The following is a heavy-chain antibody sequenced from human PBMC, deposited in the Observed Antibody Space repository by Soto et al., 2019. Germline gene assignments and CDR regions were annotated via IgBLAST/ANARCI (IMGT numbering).Heavy chain of an antibody. CDR1: GASVSSGGYH. V-gene: IGHV4-61*08. D-gene: IGHD3-16*01. Sequence: XXTLSLPCTVSGASVSSGGYHWSSIRQPPGEGLEWIGYIHHSGSTNYNPSLKSRVSISVDTSKNQFSLRLSSMTAADTAVYYCARVRGDYHNWFDPWGQGTLVTVSS. CDR3: ARVRGDYHNWFDP. CDR2: IHHSGST. J-gene: IGHJ5*02.